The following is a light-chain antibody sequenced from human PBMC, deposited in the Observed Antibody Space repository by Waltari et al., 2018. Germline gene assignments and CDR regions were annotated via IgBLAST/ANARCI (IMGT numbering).Light chain of an antibody. V-gene: IGKV4-1*01. CDR2: WAS. CDR1: ETILNSSNKMNS. J-gene: IGKJ1*01. Sequence: DIVMTQSPDSLAVTLGEGATIQGNSNETILNSSNKMNSLCWYPQKPGQRTKLLIYWASARESGVPDRFTGSGSGTDFTLTISSLQAEDVAVYYCQQHYTAPRTFGQGTKVEIK. CDR3: QQHYTAPRT.